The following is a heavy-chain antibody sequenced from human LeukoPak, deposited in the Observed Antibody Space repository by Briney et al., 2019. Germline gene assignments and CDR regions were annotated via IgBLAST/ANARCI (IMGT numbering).Heavy chain of an antibody. J-gene: IGHJ3*02. Sequence: GGSLRLSCAASGFSVSSNFMTWVRQAPGKGLEWLSVIFSGGSTYYAESVKGRFTISRDNSKNILYLQMSSLRAEDTAVYFCARGRRWDLLVSLIDASDIWGQGTMVTVSS. CDR2: IFSGGST. V-gene: IGHV3-53*01. CDR3: ARGRRWDLLVSLIDASDI. D-gene: IGHD4-23*01. CDR1: GFSVSSNF.